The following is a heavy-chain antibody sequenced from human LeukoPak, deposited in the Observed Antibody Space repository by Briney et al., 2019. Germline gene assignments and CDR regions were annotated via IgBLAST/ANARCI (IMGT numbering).Heavy chain of an antibody. CDR1: GGSISSYY. D-gene: IGHD2-21*02. V-gene: IGHV4-59*08. Sequence: SETLSLTCTVSGGSISSYYWSWIRQPPGKGLEWIGYIYYSGSTNYNPSLKSRVTISVDTSKNQFSQKLSSVTAADTAVYYCARQLYCGGDCSNWFDPWGQGTLVTVSS. CDR3: ARQLYCGGDCSNWFDP. J-gene: IGHJ5*02. CDR2: IYYSGST.